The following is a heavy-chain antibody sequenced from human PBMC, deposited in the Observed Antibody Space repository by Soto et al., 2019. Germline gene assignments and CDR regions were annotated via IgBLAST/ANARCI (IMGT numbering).Heavy chain of an antibody. CDR3: ARVPGP. V-gene: IGHV4-30-2*01. J-gene: IGHJ5*02. CDR2: IYHSGST. Sequence: PTETPALTCAVSDGSISRCGYSWSWIRQPPGKGLEWIGYIYHSGSTYYNPSLKSRVTISVDRSKNQFSLKLSSVTAADTAVYYCARVPGPWGQGTLVTVSS. CDR1: DGSISRCGYS.